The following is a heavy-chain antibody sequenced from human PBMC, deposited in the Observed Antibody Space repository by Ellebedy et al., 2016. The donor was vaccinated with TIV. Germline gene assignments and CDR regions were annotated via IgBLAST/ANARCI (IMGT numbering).Heavy chain of an antibody. CDR2: LNSDGIST. CDR3: ARRSSGYCVGVKCTTDFDY. D-gene: IGHD2-2*03. CDR1: GFTFSNYW. J-gene: IGHJ4*02. V-gene: IGHV3-74*01. Sequence: GESLKISXAASGFTFSNYWMHWVRQAPGKGLVWVSRLNSDGISTSYADSVKGRFTISRDNAKNTLYLQMNSLRAEDTGVYYCARRSSGYCVGVKCTTDFDYWGQGSLVTVSS.